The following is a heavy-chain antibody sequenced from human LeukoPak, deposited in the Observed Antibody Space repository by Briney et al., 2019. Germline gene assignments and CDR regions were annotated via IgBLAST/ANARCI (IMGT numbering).Heavy chain of an antibody. J-gene: IGHJ2*01. CDR2: INPSGGST. CDR1: GYTFTSYY. Sequence: ASVKVSCKASGYTFTSYYMHWVRQAPGQGLEWMGIINPSGGSTSYAQKFQGRVTMTRDTSTSTVYMELSSLRSEDTAVYYCVSSEYSSGWRHPGGWYFDLWGRGTLVTVSS. CDR3: VSSEYSSGWRHPGGWYFDL. V-gene: IGHV1-46*01. D-gene: IGHD6-19*01.